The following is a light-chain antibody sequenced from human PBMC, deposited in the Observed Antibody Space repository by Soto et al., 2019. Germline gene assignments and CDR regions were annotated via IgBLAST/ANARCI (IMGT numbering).Light chain of an antibody. J-gene: IGLJ1*01. Sequence: QSALTQPASVSGSPGQSITISCTGTSSDIGSFTFVSWYQQHPGKVPKLMIFDVNRRPSGVSDRCSGSKSGNTASLTISGLQAEDEGDYYCSSYTSSSTHVFGSGTKVTVL. CDR1: SSDIGSFTF. V-gene: IGLV2-14*03. CDR3: SSYTSSSTHV. CDR2: DVN.